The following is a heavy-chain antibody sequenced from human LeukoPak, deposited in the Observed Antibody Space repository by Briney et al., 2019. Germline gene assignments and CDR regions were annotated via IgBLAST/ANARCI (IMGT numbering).Heavy chain of an antibody. J-gene: IGHJ3*02. D-gene: IGHD4-17*01. V-gene: IGHV4-34*01. CDR3: ARRRLRPEAFDI. Sequence: PSETLSLTCAVYGGSFSGYYWSWIRQPPGKGLEWIGEINHSGSTNYNPSLKSRVTISVDTSKNQFSLKLSSVTAADTAVYYCARRRLRPEAFDIWGQGTMVTVSS. CDR1: GGSFSGYY. CDR2: INHSGST.